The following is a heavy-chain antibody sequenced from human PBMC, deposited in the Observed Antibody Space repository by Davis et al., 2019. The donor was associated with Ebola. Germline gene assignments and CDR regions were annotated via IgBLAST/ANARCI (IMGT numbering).Heavy chain of an antibody. CDR2: IYWDDDK. Sequence: SGPTLVKPTQTLTLTCTFSGFSLSTSGVGVGWIRQPPGEALEWLGIIYWDDDKRYSPSLKSRVTITKYTSKNQVVLTMTNMDPVDTATYYCAHRRLRSLSFDYWGQGTPVIVSS. D-gene: IGHD4-17*01. J-gene: IGHJ4*02. CDR1: GFSLSTSGVG. V-gene: IGHV2-5*02. CDR3: AHRRLRSLSFDY.